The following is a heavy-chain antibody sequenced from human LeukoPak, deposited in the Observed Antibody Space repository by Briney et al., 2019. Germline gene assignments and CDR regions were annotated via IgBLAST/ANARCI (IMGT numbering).Heavy chain of an antibody. V-gene: IGHV1-46*01. CDR2: INPSGGST. Sequence: GASVKVSCKASGYTFTSYYMHWVRQAPGQGLEWMGIINPSGGSTSYAQKFQGRVTMTRDTSTSTVYMELSSLRSEDTAVYYCARDFYESSGYLGWYFDLWGRGTLVTVSS. CDR3: ARDFYESSGYLGWYFDL. CDR1: GYTFTSYY. J-gene: IGHJ2*01. D-gene: IGHD3-22*01.